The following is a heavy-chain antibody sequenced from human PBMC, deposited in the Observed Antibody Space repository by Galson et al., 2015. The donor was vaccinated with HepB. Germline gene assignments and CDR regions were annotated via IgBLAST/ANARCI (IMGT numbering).Heavy chain of an antibody. CDR2: ISYDGSNK. CDR3: AKAYYYGSGSFYGKDV. J-gene: IGHJ6*02. CDR1: GFTFSSYA. V-gene: IGHV3-30-3*01. Sequence: SLRLSCAASGFTFSSYAMHWVRQAPGKGLEWVAVISYDGSNKYYADSVKGRFTISRDNSKNTLYLQMNSLRAEDTAVYYCAKAYYYGSGSFYGKDVWGQGTTVTVSS. D-gene: IGHD3-10*01.